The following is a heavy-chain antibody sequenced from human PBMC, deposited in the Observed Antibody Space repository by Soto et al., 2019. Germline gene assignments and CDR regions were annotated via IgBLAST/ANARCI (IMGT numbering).Heavy chain of an antibody. J-gene: IGHJ4*02. CDR2: ISHTGRT. Sequence: SETLSLTCSVSPGSMRTYYWTWIRQSPGKGLEWIGQISHTGRTKYNPSLESRVTISVDTSRKQFSLKLSSVTAADTALYYCARDDTTGLFDFWGQGTLVTVSS. V-gene: IGHV4-59*01. D-gene: IGHD4-17*01. CDR1: PGSMRTYY. CDR3: ARDDTTGLFDF.